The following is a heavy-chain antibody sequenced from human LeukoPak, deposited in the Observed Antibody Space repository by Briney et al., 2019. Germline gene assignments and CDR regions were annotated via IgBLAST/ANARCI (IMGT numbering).Heavy chain of an antibody. CDR3: ARPVGRGSFIDF. CDR2: IYPDDSDT. J-gene: IGHJ4*02. CDR1: GYSFTSYW. V-gene: IGHV5-51*01. D-gene: IGHD1-26*01. Sequence: GESLKISCKGSGYSFTSYWIGWVRQMPGKGLEWMGIIYPDDSDTRYSPSFQGQVAISADKSINTAYLQWSTLKASDTALYYCARPVGRGSFIDFWGQGTLVTVSS.